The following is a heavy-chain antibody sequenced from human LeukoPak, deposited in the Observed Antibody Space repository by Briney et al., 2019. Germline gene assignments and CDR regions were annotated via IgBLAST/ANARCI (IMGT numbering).Heavy chain of an antibody. CDR1: GGSISSYY. CDR2: INHSGST. V-gene: IGHV4-34*01. Sequence: SETLSLTCTVSGGSISSYYWSWIRQPPGKGLEWIGEINHSGSTNYNPSLKSRVTISVDTSKNQFSLKLSSVTAADTAVYYCARGRIVLMVYAPYYGMDVWGQGTTVTVSS. D-gene: IGHD2-8*01. CDR3: ARGRIVLMVYAPYYGMDV. J-gene: IGHJ6*02.